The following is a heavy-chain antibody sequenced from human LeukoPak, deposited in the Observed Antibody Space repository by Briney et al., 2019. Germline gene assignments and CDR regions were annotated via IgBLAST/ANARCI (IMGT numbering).Heavy chain of an antibody. D-gene: IGHD3-16*01. CDR3: ARDRGEQLDAFDI. CDR1: GYTFTGYY. CDR2: INPNSGGT. Sequence: ASVKVSCKASGYTFTGYYMHWVRQAPGQGLEWMGWINPNSGGTNYAQKFQGRVTMTRDMSISTAYMELSRLRSDDTAVYYCARDRGEQLDAFDIWGQGTMVTVSS. J-gene: IGHJ3*02. V-gene: IGHV1-2*02.